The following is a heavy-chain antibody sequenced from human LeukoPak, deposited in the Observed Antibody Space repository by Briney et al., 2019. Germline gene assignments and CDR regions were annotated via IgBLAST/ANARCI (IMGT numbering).Heavy chain of an antibody. CDR1: GGTFSSYA. J-gene: IGHJ4*02. CDR2: IIPIFGTA. CDR3: ARDRVLAAAGDYYFDY. V-gene: IGHV1-69*05. D-gene: IGHD6-13*01. Sequence: ASVKVSCKASGGTFSSYAISWVRQAPGQGLEWMGGIIPIFGTANYAQKFQGRVTITTDESTSTAYMELSSLRSEDTAAYYCARDRVLAAAGDYYFDYWGQGTLVTVSS.